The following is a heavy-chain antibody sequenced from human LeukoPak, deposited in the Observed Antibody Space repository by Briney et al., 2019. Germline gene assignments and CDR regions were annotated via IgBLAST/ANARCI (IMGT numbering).Heavy chain of an antibody. J-gene: IGHJ5*02. V-gene: IGHV3-53*01. Sequence: GGSLILSCAASGFTVSSNYMTWVRQAPGKGLEWVSVVYSGGSTYYADSVKGRFTISRDNSENTLYLQMNSLRAEDAAVYYCARGGGSFWFDPWGQGTLVTVSS. CDR3: ARGGGSFWFDP. CDR2: VYSGGST. CDR1: GFTVSSNY. D-gene: IGHD1-26*01.